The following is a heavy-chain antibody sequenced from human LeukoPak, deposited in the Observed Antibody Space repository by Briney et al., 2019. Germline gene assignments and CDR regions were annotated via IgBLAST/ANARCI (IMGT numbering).Heavy chain of an antibody. V-gene: IGHV3-7*01. CDR2: IKQDGSER. CDR1: GFTFSSYW. Sequence: PGGSLRLSCAASGFTFSSYWMSWVRQAPGKGLEWVADIKQDGSERYYVDSVKGRFTISRDNAKNSLYLQIGSPRAEDTAVYYCTTETYRRFDYWGQGTLVTVSS. J-gene: IGHJ4*02. CDR3: TTETYRRFDY.